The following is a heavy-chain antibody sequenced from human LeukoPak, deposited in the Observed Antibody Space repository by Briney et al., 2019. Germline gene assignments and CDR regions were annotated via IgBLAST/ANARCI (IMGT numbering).Heavy chain of an antibody. D-gene: IGHD3-22*01. V-gene: IGHV1-69*04. CDR1: GGTFSSYA. J-gene: IGHJ4*02. Sequence: ASVKVSCKASGGTFSSYAISWVRQAPGQGLEWMGRIIPILGIANYAQKFQGRVTTTADKSTSTAYMELSSLRSEDTAVYYCAREIGDSSGYYFDYFDYWGQGTLVTVSS. CDR2: IIPILGIA. CDR3: AREIGDSSGYYFDYFDY.